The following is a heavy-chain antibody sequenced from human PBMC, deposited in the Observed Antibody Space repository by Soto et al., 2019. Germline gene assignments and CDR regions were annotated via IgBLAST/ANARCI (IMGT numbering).Heavy chain of an antibody. Sequence: GGSLRLSCAASGFTFSSYSLNWVRQAPGTGLEWVSSISSSSSYIYYADSVQGRFTISRDNAKNSLYLQMNSLRAEDTAVYYCARDGFDGWYPYYFDYWGQGTLVTVS. CDR1: GFTFSSYS. CDR3: ARDGFDGWYPYYFDY. J-gene: IGHJ4*02. CDR2: ISSSSSYI. D-gene: IGHD6-19*01. V-gene: IGHV3-21*01.